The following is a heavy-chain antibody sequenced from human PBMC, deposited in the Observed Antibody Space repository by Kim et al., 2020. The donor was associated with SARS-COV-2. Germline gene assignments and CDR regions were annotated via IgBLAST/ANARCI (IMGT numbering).Heavy chain of an antibody. J-gene: IGHJ6*02. CDR2: ISAYNGNT. Sequence: ASVKVSCKASGYTFTSYGISWVRQAPGQGLEWMGWISAYNGNTNYAQKLQGRVTMTTDTSTSTAYMELRSLRSDDTAVYYCARDPLTAMDLWYYYYGMDVWGQGTTVTVSS. D-gene: IGHD5-18*01. CDR3: ARDPLTAMDLWYYYYGMDV. CDR1: GYTFTSYG. V-gene: IGHV1-18*01.